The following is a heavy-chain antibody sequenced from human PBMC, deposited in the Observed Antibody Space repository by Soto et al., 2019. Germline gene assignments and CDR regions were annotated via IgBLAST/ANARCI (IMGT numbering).Heavy chain of an antibody. CDR2: INAGNGNT. Sequence: ASVKVSCKASGYTFTSYAMHWVRQAPGQRLEWMGWINAGNGNTKYSQKFQGRVTITRDTSASTAYMELSSLRSEDTAVYYCARDRDPNLESLDYWGQGTLVTVSS. J-gene: IGHJ4*02. CDR1: GYTFTSYA. CDR3: ARDRDPNLESLDY. V-gene: IGHV1-3*01.